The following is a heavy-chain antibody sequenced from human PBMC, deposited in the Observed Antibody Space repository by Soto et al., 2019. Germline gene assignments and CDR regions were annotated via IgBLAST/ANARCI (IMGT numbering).Heavy chain of an antibody. Sequence: TLSLTCTVSGGSISHYYWSWIRQPPGKGLEWIGYIFYSGSTKYNPALKSRVSISVDTSKHQFSLELSSVTAADSAMYYCARVRGGSYYEGFDYWGQGTLVTVSS. D-gene: IGHD1-26*01. CDR2: IFYSGST. V-gene: IGHV4-59*01. CDR3: ARVRGGSYYEGFDY. J-gene: IGHJ4*02. CDR1: GGSISHYY.